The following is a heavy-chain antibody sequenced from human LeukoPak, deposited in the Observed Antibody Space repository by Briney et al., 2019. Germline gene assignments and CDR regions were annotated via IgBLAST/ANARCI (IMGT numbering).Heavy chain of an antibody. CDR2: IIPIFGTA. CDR3: ARGSPNHYYDSGGYSY. V-gene: IGHV1-69*13. CDR1: GGNFSSYA. Sequence: SVKVSCKASGGNFSSYAISWVRQAPGQGLEWMGGIIPIFGTANYAQKFQGRVTITADESTSTAYMELSSLRSEDTAVYYCARGSPNHYYDSGGYSYWGQGTLVTVSS. D-gene: IGHD3-22*01. J-gene: IGHJ4*02.